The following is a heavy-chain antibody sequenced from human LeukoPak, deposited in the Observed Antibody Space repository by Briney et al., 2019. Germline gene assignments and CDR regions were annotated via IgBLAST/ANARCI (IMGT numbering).Heavy chain of an antibody. J-gene: IGHJ3*02. CDR1: GGSFSGYY. D-gene: IGHD2-21*01. CDR3: ARHLRVVNHDAFDI. V-gene: IGHV4-39*01. CDR2: IYYSGST. Sequence: SETLSLTCAVYGGSFSGYYWGWIRQPPGKGLEWIGSIYYSGSTYYNPSLKSRVTISVDTSKNQFSLKLSSVTAADTAVYYCARHLRVVNHDAFDIWGQGTMVTVSS.